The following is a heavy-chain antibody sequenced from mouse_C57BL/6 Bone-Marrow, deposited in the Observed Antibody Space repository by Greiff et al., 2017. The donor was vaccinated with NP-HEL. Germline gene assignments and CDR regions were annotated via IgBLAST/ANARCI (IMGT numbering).Heavy chain of an antibody. J-gene: IGHJ1*03. Sequence: QVQLQQPGAELVMPGASVKLSCKASGYTFTSYWMHWVKQSPGQGLEWIGEIDPSDSYTNYNQKFKGKTTLTVDKSSSTAYMQLSSLTSEDSAVYYCARGDWYFDVWGTGTTVTVSS. CDR1: GYTFTSYW. V-gene: IGHV1-69*01. CDR3: ARGDWYFDV. CDR2: IDPSDSYT.